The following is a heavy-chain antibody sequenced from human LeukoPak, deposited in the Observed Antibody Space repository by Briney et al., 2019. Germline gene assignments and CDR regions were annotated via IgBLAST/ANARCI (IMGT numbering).Heavy chain of an antibody. D-gene: IGHD3-9*01. Sequence: PGGSLRLSCAASGFTVSSNHMTWVRQAPGKGLEWVSYISSSGSTKYYADSVKGRFTISRDNVKNSLFLQMNSLSDEDTAVYYCARDFLTGYFDYWGQGTLVTVSS. CDR1: GFTVSSNH. CDR3: ARDFLTGYFDY. J-gene: IGHJ4*02. V-gene: IGHV3-48*02. CDR2: ISSSGSTK.